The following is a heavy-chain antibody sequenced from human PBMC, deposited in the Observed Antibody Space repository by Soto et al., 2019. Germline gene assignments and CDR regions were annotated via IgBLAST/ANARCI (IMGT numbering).Heavy chain of an antibody. J-gene: IGHJ5*02. Sequence: SETLSLTCTVSGGSISSYYWSWIRQPPGKGLEWIGYIYYSGSTNYNPSLKSRVTISVDTSKNQFSLKLSSVTAADTAVYYCARIAVPTTWGIDPWGQGTLVTVSS. CDR3: ARIAVPTTWGIDP. CDR2: IYYSGST. D-gene: IGHD6-19*01. V-gene: IGHV4-59*08. CDR1: GGSISSYY.